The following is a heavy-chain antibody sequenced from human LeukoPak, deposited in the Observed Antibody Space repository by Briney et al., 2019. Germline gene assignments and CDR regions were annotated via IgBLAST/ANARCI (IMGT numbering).Heavy chain of an antibody. Sequence: GGSLVLCCAASGFTVSSNYMSGGRQARGKGREMGSVLYSGGSTYYADSVKGRFTISRDNSKSTLYLQMNSLRAEDTAVYYCSRIATTDPYYLDYWGQGTLVSVSS. CDR1: GFTVSSNY. CDR3: SRIATTDPYYLDY. J-gene: IGHJ4*02. CDR2: LYSGGST. V-gene: IGHV3-53*01. D-gene: IGHD4-17*01.